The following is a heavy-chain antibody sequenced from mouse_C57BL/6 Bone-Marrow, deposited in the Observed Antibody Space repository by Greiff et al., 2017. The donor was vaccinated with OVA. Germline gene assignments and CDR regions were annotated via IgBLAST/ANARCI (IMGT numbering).Heavy chain of an antibody. V-gene: IGHV1-81*01. CDR2: IYPRSGNT. D-gene: IGHD1-1*01. J-gene: IGHJ1*03. CDR1: GYTFTSYG. Sequence: QVQLQQSGAELARPGASVKLSCKASGYTFTSYGISWVKQRTGQGLEWIGEIYPRSGNTYYNEKFKGKATLTADKSSSTAYMELRSLTSEDSAVYFCARRDYGSRYFDVWGTGTTDTVSS. CDR3: ARRDYGSRYFDV.